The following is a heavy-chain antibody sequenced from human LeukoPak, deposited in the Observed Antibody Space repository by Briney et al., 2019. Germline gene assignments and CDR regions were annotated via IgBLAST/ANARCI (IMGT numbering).Heavy chain of an antibody. CDR1: GGSFSGYY. V-gene: IGHV4-34*01. CDR2: INHSGST. J-gene: IGHJ3*02. Sequence: SETLSLTCAVYGGSFSGYYWSLIRQPPGKGLEWIGEINHSGSTNYNPSLKSRVTISVDTSKNQFSLKLSSVTAADTAVYYCARGKIQLWRRPDAFDIWGQGTMVTVSS. D-gene: IGHD5-18*01. CDR3: ARGKIQLWRRPDAFDI.